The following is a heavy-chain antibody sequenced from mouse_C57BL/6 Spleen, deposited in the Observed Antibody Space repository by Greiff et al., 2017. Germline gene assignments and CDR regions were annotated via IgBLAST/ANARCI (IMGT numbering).Heavy chain of an antibody. D-gene: IGHD1-1*01. J-gene: IGHJ2*01. V-gene: IGHV1-55*01. CDR1: GYTFTSYW. CDR2: IYPGSGST. CDR3: ARSGCHYYGSSLDY. Sequence: QVQLQQPGAELVKPGASVKMSCKASGYTFTSYWITWVKQRPGQGLEWIGDIYPGSGSTNYNEKFKSKATLTVDKSSSTAYMQLSSLTSEDSAVYYFARSGCHYYGSSLDYWGQGTTLTVSS.